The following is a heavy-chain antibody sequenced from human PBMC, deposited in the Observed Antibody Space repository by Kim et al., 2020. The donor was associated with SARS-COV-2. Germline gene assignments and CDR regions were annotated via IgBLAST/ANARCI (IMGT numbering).Heavy chain of an antibody. CDR3: ARAIAVAGRRIDWYFDL. J-gene: IGHJ2*01. CDR1: GDSVSSNSAA. V-gene: IGHV6-1*01. CDR2: TYYRSKWYN. Sequence: SQTLSLTCAISGDSVSSNSAAWNWIRQSPSRGLEWLGRTYYRSKWYNDYAVSVKSRITINPDTSKNQFSLQLNSVTPEDTAVYYCARAIAVAGRRIDWYFDLWGRGTLVTVSS. D-gene: IGHD6-19*01.